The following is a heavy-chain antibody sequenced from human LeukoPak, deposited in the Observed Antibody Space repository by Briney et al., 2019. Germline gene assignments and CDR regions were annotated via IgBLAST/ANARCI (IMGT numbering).Heavy chain of an antibody. Sequence: SETLSLTCTVSGGSISSYYWSWIRQPAGKGLEWIGRIYTSGSTNYNPSLKSRVTMSVDTSKNQFSLKLSSVTAADTAVYYCARDKQLPPCYYMDVWGKGTTVTVSS. J-gene: IGHJ6*03. V-gene: IGHV4-4*07. CDR1: GGSISSYY. CDR3: ARDKQLPPCYYMDV. CDR2: IYTSGST. D-gene: IGHD6-13*01.